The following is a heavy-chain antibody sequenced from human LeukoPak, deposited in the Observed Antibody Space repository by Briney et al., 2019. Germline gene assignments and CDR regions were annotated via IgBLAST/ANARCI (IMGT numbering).Heavy chain of an antibody. J-gene: IGHJ4*02. CDR3: AKDRLAGTVDY. CDR1: GFTFSSYA. D-gene: IGHD6-19*01. CDR2: ISYDGGNK. V-gene: IGHV3-30*04. Sequence: GGSLRLSCAASGFTFSSYAMHWVRQAPGKGLEWVAVISYDGGNKYYADSVKGRFTISRDNSKNTLYLQMNSLRAEDTAVYYCAKDRLAGTVDYWGQGTLVTVSS.